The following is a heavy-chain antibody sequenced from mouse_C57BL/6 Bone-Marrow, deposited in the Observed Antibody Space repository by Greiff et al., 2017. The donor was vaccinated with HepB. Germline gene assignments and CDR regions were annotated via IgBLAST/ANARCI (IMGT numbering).Heavy chain of an antibody. D-gene: IGHD3-2*02. J-gene: IGHJ3*01. CDR3: ARGSSGYRAWFAY. Sequence: VKLVESGPELVKPGASVKISCKASGYAFSSSWMNWVKQRPGKGLEWIGRIYPGDGDTNYNGKFKGKATLTADKSSSTAYMQLSSLTSEDSAVYFCARGSSGYRAWFAYWGQGTLVTVSA. CDR1: GYAFSSSW. V-gene: IGHV1-82*01. CDR2: IYPGDGDT.